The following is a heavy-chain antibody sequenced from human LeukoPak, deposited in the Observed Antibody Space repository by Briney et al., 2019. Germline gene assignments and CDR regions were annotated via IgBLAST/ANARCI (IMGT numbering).Heavy chain of an antibody. V-gene: IGHV1-18*04. J-gene: IGHJ4*02. CDR3: ARARGYCSGDNCYLYYFDY. CDR1: GYTFTSHG. D-gene: IGHD2-15*01. CDR2: ISTYNGKT. Sequence: ASVKVSCKASGYTFTSHGISWVRQAPGQGLEWMGWISTYNGKTNYAQNLQGRVTMTADTSTSTAYMELRSLRSDDTAVYYCARARGYCSGDNCYLYYFDYWGQGTLVTVSS.